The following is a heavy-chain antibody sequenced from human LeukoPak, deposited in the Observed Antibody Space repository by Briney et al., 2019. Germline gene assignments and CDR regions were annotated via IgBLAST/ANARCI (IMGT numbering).Heavy chain of an antibody. D-gene: IGHD6-19*01. Sequence: GGSLRLSCAASGFTFSSYSMNWVRQAPGKGLEWVSSISSSSSYIYYADSVKGRFTISRDNAKNSLYLQMNSLRAEDTAVYYCARAPSRSGWSAEYFEHWGQGTLVTVSS. V-gene: IGHV3-21*01. CDR3: ARAPSRSGWSAEYFEH. CDR2: ISSSSSYI. CDR1: GFTFSSYS. J-gene: IGHJ1*01.